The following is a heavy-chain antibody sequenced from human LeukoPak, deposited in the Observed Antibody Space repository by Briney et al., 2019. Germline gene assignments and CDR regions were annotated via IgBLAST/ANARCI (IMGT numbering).Heavy chain of an antibody. J-gene: IGHJ4*02. D-gene: IGHD3-10*01. CDR3: AKLSPPPSILIWFGEFDY. CDR2: ISGSGNST. CDR1: GFTFNSYA. V-gene: IGHV3-23*01. Sequence: GGSLRLSCAASGFTFNSYAMSWVRQSPGKGLEWVSAISGSGNSTYYADSVKGRFTISRDNSKNTLYLQMNSLRAEDTAVYYCAKLSPPPSILIWFGEFDYWGQGTLVSVSS.